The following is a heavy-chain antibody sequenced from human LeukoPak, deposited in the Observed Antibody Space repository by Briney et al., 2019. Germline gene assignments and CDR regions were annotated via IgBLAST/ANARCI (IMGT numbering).Heavy chain of an antibody. V-gene: IGHV3-74*01. Sequence: TGGSLRLSCVASGFTLSRYWMSWVRQAPGKGLVWVSRINGDGRNINYADSVRGRFTISRDNAKNTLYLQMNTLRVEDTAVYYCTRDLMDYDVSTGLHHYYMDVWGQGTTVTVSS. D-gene: IGHD3-9*01. CDR2: INGDGRNI. CDR1: GFTLSRYW. CDR3: TRDLMDYDVSTGLHHYYMDV. J-gene: IGHJ6*02.